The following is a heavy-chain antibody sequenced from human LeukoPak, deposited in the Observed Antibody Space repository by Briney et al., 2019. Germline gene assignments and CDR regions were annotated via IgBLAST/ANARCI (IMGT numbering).Heavy chain of an antibody. Sequence: SETLSLTCAVYGGSFSGYYWSWIRQPPGKGLEWIGEINHSGSTNYNPSLKSRVSISVDSSKNQFSLKVSSVTAADTAVYYCARGSDTAAGLYWGQGTLVAVSS. J-gene: IGHJ4*02. CDR3: ARGSDTAAGLY. D-gene: IGHD6-13*01. CDR1: GGSFSGYY. V-gene: IGHV4-34*01. CDR2: INHSGST.